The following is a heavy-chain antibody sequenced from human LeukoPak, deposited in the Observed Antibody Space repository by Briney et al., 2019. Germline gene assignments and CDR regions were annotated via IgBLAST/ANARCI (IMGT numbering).Heavy chain of an antibody. J-gene: IGHJ3*02. CDR1: GGSFSGYS. V-gene: IGHV4-34*01. D-gene: IGHD2-2*01. CDR3: ARGYCSSTSCYGAAFDI. Sequence: SETLSLICAVNGGSFSGYSWSWIRQPPGKGLEWIGEINHSGSTKYNPSLKSRVTISVDTSKEQVSLELSSLSAADTAVYYCARGYCSSTSCYGAAFDIWGQGTMVTVSS. CDR2: INHSGST.